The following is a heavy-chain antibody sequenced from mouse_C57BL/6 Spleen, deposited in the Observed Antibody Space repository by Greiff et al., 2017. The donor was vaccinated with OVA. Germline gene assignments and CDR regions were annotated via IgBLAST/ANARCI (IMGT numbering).Heavy chain of an antibody. Sequence: QVQLQQSGPGLVAPSQSLSITCTVSGFSLTSYAISWVRQPPGKGLEWLGVIWTGGGTNYNSALKSRLSISKDNSKSQVFLKMNSLQTDDTARYYCTRKSAYLGYAMDYWGQGTSVTVSS. CDR2: IWTGGGT. CDR3: TRKSAYLGYAMDY. D-gene: IGHD2-10*01. J-gene: IGHJ4*01. V-gene: IGHV2-9-1*01. CDR1: GFSLTSYA.